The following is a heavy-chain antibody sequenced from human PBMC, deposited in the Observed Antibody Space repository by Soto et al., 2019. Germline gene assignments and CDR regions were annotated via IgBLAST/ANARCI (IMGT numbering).Heavy chain of an antibody. Sequence: PGGSLRLSCAASGFTFSSYAMSWVRQAPGKGLEWVSAISGSGGSTYYADSVKGRFTISRDNSKNTLYLQMNSLRAEDTAVYYCAKRYYDFWSGYHNYFDYWGQGTLVTSPQ. CDR2: ISGSGGST. V-gene: IGHV3-23*01. CDR3: AKRYYDFWSGYHNYFDY. D-gene: IGHD3-3*01. J-gene: IGHJ4*02. CDR1: GFTFSSYA.